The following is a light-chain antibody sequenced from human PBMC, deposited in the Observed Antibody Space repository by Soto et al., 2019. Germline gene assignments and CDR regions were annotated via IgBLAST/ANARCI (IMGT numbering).Light chain of an antibody. V-gene: IGLV1-44*01. J-gene: IGLJ1*01. Sequence: QSVLTQPPSVSGTPGQRVTISCSGGTSNIGGNIVNWYQQFPGTAPRLLIYNINQRPSGVPERFSGSKSGNTASLTVSGLQAEDEAHYYCSSYRGSNNFVFGSGTKVTVL. CDR3: SSYRGSNNFV. CDR1: TSNIGGNI. CDR2: NIN.